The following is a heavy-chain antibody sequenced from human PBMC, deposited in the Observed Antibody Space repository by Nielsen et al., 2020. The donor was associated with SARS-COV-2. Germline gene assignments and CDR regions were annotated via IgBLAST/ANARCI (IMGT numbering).Heavy chain of an antibody. CDR3: ARSIEYSSGWFRRYYYYGMDV. D-gene: IGHD6-19*01. V-gene: IGHV3-48*03. CDR1: GFTFSSYE. J-gene: IGHJ6*02. CDR2: ISSSGSTI. Sequence: GESLKISCAASGFTFSSYEMNWVRQAPGKGLEWVSYISSSGSTIYYADSVKGRFTISRDNAKNSLYLQMNSLRAEDTAVYYCARSIEYSSGWFRRYYYYGMDVWGQGTTVTVSS.